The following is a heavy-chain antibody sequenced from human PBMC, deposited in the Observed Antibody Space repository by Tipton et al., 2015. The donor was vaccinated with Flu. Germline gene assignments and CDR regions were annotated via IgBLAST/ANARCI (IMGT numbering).Heavy chain of an antibody. V-gene: IGHV3-9*01. CDR3: ARAVGGSGSY. CDR1: GFTFDDYT. D-gene: IGHD3-10*01. CDR2: ISWMSGNV. J-gene: IGHJ4*02. Sequence: SLRLSCAASGFTFDDYTMHWVRQIPGKGLEWVSGISWMSGNVDYADSVKGRFTISRDNAKNSVYLQMNSLRGDDSAVYYCARAVGGSGSYWGQGTLVTVSS.